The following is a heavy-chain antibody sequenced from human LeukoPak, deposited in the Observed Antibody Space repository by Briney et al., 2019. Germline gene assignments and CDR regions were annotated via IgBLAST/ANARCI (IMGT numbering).Heavy chain of an antibody. CDR1: GFTFSSYW. D-gene: IGHD6-13*01. CDR3: AREGRSSSWYQGGDY. V-gene: IGHV3-7*01. J-gene: IGHJ4*02. Sequence: GGSLRLSCAASGFTFSSYWMSWVRQAPGKGLEWVANIKQDGNEKYYVDSVKGRFTISRDNARDSLYLQMNGLRAEDTAVYYCAREGRSSSWYQGGDYWGQGTLVTVSS. CDR2: IKQDGNEK.